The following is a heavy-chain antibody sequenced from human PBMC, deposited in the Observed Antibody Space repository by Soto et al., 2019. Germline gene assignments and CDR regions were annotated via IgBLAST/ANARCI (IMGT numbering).Heavy chain of an antibody. CDR2: INHSGST. CDR1: GGSFSGYY. CDR3: ARLPRLSSSWRDNYYYSGMDV. Sequence: WETLSLTCAVYGGSFSGYYWSWIRQPPGKGLEWIGEINHSGSTNYNPSLKSRVTISVDTSKNQFSLKLSSVTAADTAVYYCARLPRLSSSWRDNYYYSGMDVWGQGTTVTVSS. V-gene: IGHV4-34*01. J-gene: IGHJ6*02. D-gene: IGHD6-13*01.